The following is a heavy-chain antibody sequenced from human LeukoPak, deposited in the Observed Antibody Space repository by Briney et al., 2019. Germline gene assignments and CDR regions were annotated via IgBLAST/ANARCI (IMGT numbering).Heavy chain of an antibody. CDR1: GFTFSSYS. J-gene: IGHJ4*02. CDR3: ARAHPGDYSDFQFDY. V-gene: IGHV3-48*01. D-gene: IGHD4-11*01. Sequence: GGSLRLSCAASGFTFSSYSMNWVRQAPGKGLEWVSYISSSSSTIYYADSVKGRFTISRDNAKNSLYLQMNSLRAEDTAVYYCARAHPGDYSDFQFDYWGQGTLVTVSS. CDR2: ISSSSSTI.